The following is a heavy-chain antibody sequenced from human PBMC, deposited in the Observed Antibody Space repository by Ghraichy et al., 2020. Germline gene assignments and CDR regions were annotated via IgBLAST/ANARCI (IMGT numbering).Heavy chain of an antibody. V-gene: IGHV3-30*02. CDR2: IRYDGSNK. D-gene: IGHD3-10*01. CDR3: AKVGAVLLWFGELLD. CDR1: GFTFSSYG. J-gene: IGHJ4*01. Sequence: GGSLRLSCAASGFTFSSYGMHWVRQAPGKGLEWVAFIRYDGSNKYYADSVKGRFTISRDNSKNTLYLQMNSLRAEDTAVYYCAKVGAVLLWFGELLDWGHGTLVTVSS.